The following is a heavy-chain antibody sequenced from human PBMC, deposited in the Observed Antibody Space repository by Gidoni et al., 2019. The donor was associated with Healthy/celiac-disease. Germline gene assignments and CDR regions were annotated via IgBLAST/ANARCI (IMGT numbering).Heavy chain of an antibody. V-gene: IGHV4-59*01. D-gene: IGHD3-3*01. Sequence: QVQLQESGPGLVKPSETLSLTCTVSGGSISRSYWRLLRQPPGKGLEWIGYIYYSGSTNYNPSLKSRVTISVDTSKNQFSLKLSSVTAADTAVYYCARAGDGDWSGYYTSYYYYYMDVWGKGTTVTVSS. CDR3: ARAGDGDWSGYYTSYYYYYMDV. CDR2: IYYSGST. J-gene: IGHJ6*03. CDR1: GGSISRSY.